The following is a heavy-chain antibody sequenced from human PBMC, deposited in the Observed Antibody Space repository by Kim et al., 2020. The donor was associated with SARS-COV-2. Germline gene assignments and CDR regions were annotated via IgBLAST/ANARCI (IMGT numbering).Heavy chain of an antibody. CDR2: ST. V-gene: IGHV3-23*01. J-gene: IGHJ4*02. CDR3: VKGAWLDY. D-gene: IGHD5-12*01. Sequence: STNYAGPVKGRFAVSRDSARNTLYLKMNSLRSDDTAIYYCVKGAWLDYWGPGTLVTVSS.